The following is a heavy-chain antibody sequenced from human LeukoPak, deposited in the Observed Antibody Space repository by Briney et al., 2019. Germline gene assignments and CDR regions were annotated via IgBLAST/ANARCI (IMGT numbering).Heavy chain of an antibody. J-gene: IGHJ4*02. CDR3: ARRLAAAGTWDYFDY. D-gene: IGHD6-13*01. CDR1: GGSISSSSYY. V-gene: IGHV4-39*07. CDR2: IYYSGST. Sequence: SETLSLTCTVSGGSISSSSYYWGWIRQPPGKGLEWIGSIYYSGSTYYNPSLKSRVTISVDTSKNQFSLKLSSVTAADTAVYYCARRLAAAGTWDYFDYWGQGTLVTVSS.